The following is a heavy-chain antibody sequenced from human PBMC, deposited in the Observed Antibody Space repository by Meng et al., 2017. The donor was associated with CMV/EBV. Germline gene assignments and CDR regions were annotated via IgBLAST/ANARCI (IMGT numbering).Heavy chain of an antibody. J-gene: IGHJ6*02. CDR1: GFTFSSYS. D-gene: IGHD2-2*01. CDR2: ISSSGSTI. CDR3: ARDRGKEYQLLDDYYYGMDV. V-gene: IGHV3-48*04. Sequence: GGSLRLSCAASGFTFSSYSMNWVRQAPGKGLEWVSYISSSGSTIYYADSVKGRFTISRDNAKNSLYLQMNSLRAEDTAVYYCARDRGKEYQLLDDYYYGMDVWGQGTTVTVSS.